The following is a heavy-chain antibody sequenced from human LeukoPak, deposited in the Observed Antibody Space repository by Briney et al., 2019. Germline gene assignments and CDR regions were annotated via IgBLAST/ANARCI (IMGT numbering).Heavy chain of an antibody. CDR3: AREKSPAVGRGTVTTFSLGAPIDY. D-gene: IGHD4-17*01. CDR1: GYTFTSYY. V-gene: IGHV1-46*01. J-gene: IGHJ4*02. CDR2: INLSGGST. Sequence: ASVKVSCKASGYTFTSYYMHWVRQAPGQGLEWMGIINLSGGSTSYAQKFQGRVTMTRDMSTSTVYMELSSLRSEDTAVYYCAREKSPAVGRGTVTTFSLGAPIDYWGQGALVTVSS.